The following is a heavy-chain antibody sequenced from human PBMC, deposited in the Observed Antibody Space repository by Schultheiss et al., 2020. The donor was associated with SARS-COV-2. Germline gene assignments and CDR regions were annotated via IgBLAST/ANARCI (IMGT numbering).Heavy chain of an antibody. CDR3: ARGVLRYFAPFDY. CDR1: GGSISSYY. J-gene: IGHJ4*02. V-gene: IGHV4-34*01. CDR2: INHSGST. Sequence: SETLSLTCTVSGGSISSYYWSWIRQPPGKGLEWIGEINHSGSTNYNPSLKSRVTISVDTSKNQFSLKLSSVTAADTAVYYCARGVLRYFAPFDYWGQGTLVTVSS. D-gene: IGHD3-9*01.